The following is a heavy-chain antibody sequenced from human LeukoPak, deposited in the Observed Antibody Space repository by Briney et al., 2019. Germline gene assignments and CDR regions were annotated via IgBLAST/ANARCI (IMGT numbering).Heavy chain of an antibody. D-gene: IGHD3-10*01. CDR2: IYYSGST. Sequence: SETLSLPCPVSGGSISSGGYYWSWIRQHPGKGLEWIGYIYYSGSTYYNPSLKSRVTISVDTSKNQFSLKLSSVTAADTAVYYCARDRTTMVRGVIQEYYFDYWGQGTLVTVSS. J-gene: IGHJ4*02. V-gene: IGHV4-31*03. CDR1: GGSISSGGYY. CDR3: ARDRTTMVRGVIQEYYFDY.